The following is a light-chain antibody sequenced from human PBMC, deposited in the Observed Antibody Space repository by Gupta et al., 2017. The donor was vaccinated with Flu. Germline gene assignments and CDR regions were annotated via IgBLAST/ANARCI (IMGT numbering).Light chain of an antibody. CDR3: QQYNNWPLT. J-gene: IGKJ4*01. CDR2: GAS. CDR1: QSVGSN. Sequence: SPGERATLSCRASQSVGSNLAWYQQKPGQAPRLLIYGASTRATGIPARFSGSGSGTEFTLTMSSLQSEDFAVYSCQQYNNWPLTFGGGTKVEIK. V-gene: IGKV3-15*01.